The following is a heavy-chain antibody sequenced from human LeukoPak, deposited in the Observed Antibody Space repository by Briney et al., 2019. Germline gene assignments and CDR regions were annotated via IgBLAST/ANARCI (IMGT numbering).Heavy chain of an antibody. CDR3: ARGSARWFDP. V-gene: IGHV3-11*05. CDR2: ISSTSSHT. CDR1: GFTFSDSY. Sequence: PGGSLRLSCAASGFTFSDSYMSWIRQAAGKGLGWISYISSTSSHTNCADSVKGRFTISRDNAKRSLYLQMNSLRAEDTAVYYCARGSARWFDPWGQGTLVTVSS. J-gene: IGHJ5*02.